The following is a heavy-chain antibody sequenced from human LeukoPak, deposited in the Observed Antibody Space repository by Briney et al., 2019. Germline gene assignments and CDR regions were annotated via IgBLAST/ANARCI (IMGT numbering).Heavy chain of an antibody. CDR1: GFTFSSYA. Sequence: PGGSLRLSCAASGFTFSSYAMSWVRQAPGKGLEWVSAISGSGGSTYYADSVKGRFTISRDNSKNTLYLQMNSLRAEDTAVYYCAKDRAYYDFWSGYSYDAFDIWGQGTMVTVSS. CDR3: AKDRAYYDFWSGYSYDAFDI. CDR2: ISGSGGST. J-gene: IGHJ3*02. D-gene: IGHD3-3*01. V-gene: IGHV3-23*01.